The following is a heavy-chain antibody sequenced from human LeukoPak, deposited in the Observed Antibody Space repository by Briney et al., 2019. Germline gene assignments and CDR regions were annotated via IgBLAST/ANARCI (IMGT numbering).Heavy chain of an antibody. Sequence: PSETLSLTCTVSGGSISSYYWSWIRRPPGKGLEWIGYIYYSGSTNYNASLTNRVTISVDTSKNQFSLKLSSVTAADTAVYYCAREVGYCSGGSCYSYFDYWGQGTLVTVSP. CDR1: GGSISSYY. D-gene: IGHD2-15*01. CDR2: IYYSGST. V-gene: IGHV4-59*01. CDR3: AREVGYCSGGSCYSYFDY. J-gene: IGHJ4*02.